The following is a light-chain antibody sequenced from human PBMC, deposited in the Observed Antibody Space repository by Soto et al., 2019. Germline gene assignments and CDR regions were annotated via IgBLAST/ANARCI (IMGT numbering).Light chain of an antibody. V-gene: IGKV2-30*01. CDR3: MQGTHPYT. CDR1: QSLVYSDGNTY. CDR2: KVS. J-gene: IGKJ2*01. Sequence: DVVMPQSPLSLPVTLGQPASISCRSSQSLVYSDGNTYLNWFQQRPGQSRRRLIYKVSNRDSGVPDRFSGSGSGTDVTLKISRVEGEDVGVYYCMQGTHPYTFGQGKKLEIK.